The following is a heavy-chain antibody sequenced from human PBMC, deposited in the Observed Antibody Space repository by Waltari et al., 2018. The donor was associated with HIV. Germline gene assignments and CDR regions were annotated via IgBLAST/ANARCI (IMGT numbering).Heavy chain of an antibody. CDR2: INHSGST. CDR3: ARGARYTEDLFYYYGMDV. J-gene: IGHJ6*02. D-gene: IGHD1-1*01. Sequence: QVQLQQWGAGLLKPSETLSLTCAVYGGSFSGYYWSWLRQPPGKGLEWIGEINHSGSTNYNPSLKSRVTISVDTSKNQFSLKLSSVTAADTAVYYCARGARYTEDLFYYYGMDVWGQGTTVTVSS. V-gene: IGHV4-34*01. CDR1: GGSFSGYY.